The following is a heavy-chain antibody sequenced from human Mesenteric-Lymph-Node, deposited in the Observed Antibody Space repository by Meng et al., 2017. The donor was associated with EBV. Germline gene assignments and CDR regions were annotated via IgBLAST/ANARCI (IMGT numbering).Heavy chain of an antibody. CDR2: TYYRSEWYN. J-gene: IGHJ4*02. Sequence: QPSPTLSATCANSGDSVSGNSVFWNWIRQSPSRGLEWLGRTYYRSEWYNDYAVSVKSRITINPDTSKNQLSLQLNSVTPEDTAVYYCAREGGSGSYYPFDHWGQGTLVTVSS. V-gene: IGHV6-1*01. CDR1: GDSVSGNSVF. CDR3: AREGGSGSYYPFDH. D-gene: IGHD3-10*01.